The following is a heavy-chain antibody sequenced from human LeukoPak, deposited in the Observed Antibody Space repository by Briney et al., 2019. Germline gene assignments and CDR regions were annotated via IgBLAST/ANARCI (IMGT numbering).Heavy chain of an antibody. Sequence: PGGSLRLSCAASGFTFSTYGMNWVHQAPGKGLEWVSYISSSGSITHYADSVKGRFTISRDNAKNSLYLQMDSLRAEDTAVYYCARAQYNSGPDYWGQGTLVTVSS. V-gene: IGHV3-48*04. J-gene: IGHJ4*02. CDR2: ISSSGSIT. CDR3: ARAQYNSGPDY. D-gene: IGHD5-12*01. CDR1: GFTFSTYG.